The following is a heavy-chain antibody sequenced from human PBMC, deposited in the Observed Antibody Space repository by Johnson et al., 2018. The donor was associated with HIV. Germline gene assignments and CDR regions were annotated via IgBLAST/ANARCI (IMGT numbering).Heavy chain of an antibody. V-gene: IGHV3-7*03. D-gene: IGHD1-1*01. CDR2: IKQDGSEK. J-gene: IGHJ3*02. CDR1: GFTFSSYA. CDR3: AREGYDPGAFDI. Sequence: VQLVESGGGVVQPGRSLRLSCAASGFTFSSYAMPWVRQAPGKGLEWVANIKQDGSEKYYVDSVTGRITISRDNAKNSLYLQMNSLRAEDTAVYYCAREGYDPGAFDIWGQGTMVTVSS.